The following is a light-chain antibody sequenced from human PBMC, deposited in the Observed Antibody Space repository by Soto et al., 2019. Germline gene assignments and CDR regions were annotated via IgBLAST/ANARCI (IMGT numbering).Light chain of an antibody. V-gene: IGKV3-15*01. Sequence: EIVMTQSPDTLSVSPGERATLSCRASQNGGSNVAGYQQRPGQAPRLLIHGTSTRAADIPARFSGSVSGKEFTVTINSLQPADFVSYYCQQYNNGPPISTFRQVTKLELK. J-gene: IGKJ2*01. CDR2: GTS. CDR1: QNGGSN. CDR3: QQYNNGPPIST.